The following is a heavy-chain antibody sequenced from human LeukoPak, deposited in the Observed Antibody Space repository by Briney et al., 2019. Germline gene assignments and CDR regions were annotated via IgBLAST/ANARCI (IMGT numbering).Heavy chain of an antibody. CDR3: ARSMVRGSYFDY. D-gene: IGHD3-10*01. J-gene: IGHJ4*02. CDR1: GGTFSSYA. V-gene: IGHV1-69*13. CDR2: IIPIFGTA. Sequence: ASVKVSCKASGGTFSSYAISWVRQAPGQGLEWMGGIIPIFGTANYAQKFQGRVTITADESTSTAYMELSSLRSEDTAVYYCARSMVRGSYFDYWGQGTLVTVSS.